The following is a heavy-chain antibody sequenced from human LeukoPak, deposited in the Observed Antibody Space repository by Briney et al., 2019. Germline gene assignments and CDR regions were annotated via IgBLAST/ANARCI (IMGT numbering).Heavy chain of an antibody. J-gene: IGHJ4*02. Sequence: GGSLRLSCVASGFTFRNYGMHWIRQAPGKGLEWVSVIYYDGSKKYYADFVKGRFAIARDNSKNVVYLQMDSLRAEDTAFYYCARSLGETTFDWWGQGTLVTVSS. D-gene: IGHD3-16*01. CDR2: IYYDGSKK. CDR1: GFTFRNYG. CDR3: ARSLGETTFDW. V-gene: IGHV3-33*01.